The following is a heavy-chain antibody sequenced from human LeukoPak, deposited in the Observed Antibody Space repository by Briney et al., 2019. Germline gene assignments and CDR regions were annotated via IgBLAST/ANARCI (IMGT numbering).Heavy chain of an antibody. D-gene: IGHD2-2*01. CDR3: ARELGYCSSTSCYYYFDY. CDR2: ISSSSSYI. J-gene: IGHJ4*02. V-gene: IGHV3-21*01. CDR1: GFTFSSYS. Sequence: PGGSLRLSCAASGFTFSSYSMIWVRQAPGKGLEWVSSISSSSSYIYYADSVKGRFTISRDNAKNSLYLQMNSLRAEDTAVYYCARELGYCSSTSCYYYFDYWGQGTLVTVSS.